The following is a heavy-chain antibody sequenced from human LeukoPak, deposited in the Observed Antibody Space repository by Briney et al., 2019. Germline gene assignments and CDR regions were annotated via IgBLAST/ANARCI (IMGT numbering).Heavy chain of an antibody. J-gene: IGHJ4*02. CDR2: MNPNSGNT. CDR3: ARGAPGSYCSGGSCPYFDY. CDR1: GYTFTSYD. D-gene: IGHD2-15*01. V-gene: IGHV1-8*01. Sequence: ASVKVSCKASGYTFTSYDINWVRQATGQGLEWMGWMNPNSGNTGYAQKFQGRVTMTRNTSISTAYMDLTSLRSEDTAVYHCARGAPGSYCSGGSCPYFDYWGQGTLATVSS.